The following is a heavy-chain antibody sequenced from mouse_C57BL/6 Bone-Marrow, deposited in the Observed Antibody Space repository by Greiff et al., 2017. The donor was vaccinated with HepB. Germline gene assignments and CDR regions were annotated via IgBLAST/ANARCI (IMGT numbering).Heavy chain of an antibody. Sequence: QVHVKQSGAELVRPGASVTLSCKASGYTFTDYEMHWVKQTPVHGLEWIGAIDPETGGTAYNQKFKGKAILTADKSSSTAYMELRSLTSEDSAVYYCTREIYYSNYNWYFDVWGTGTTVTVSS. D-gene: IGHD2-5*01. CDR1: GYTFTDYE. V-gene: IGHV1-15*01. CDR3: TREIYYSNYNWYFDV. J-gene: IGHJ1*03. CDR2: IDPETGGT.